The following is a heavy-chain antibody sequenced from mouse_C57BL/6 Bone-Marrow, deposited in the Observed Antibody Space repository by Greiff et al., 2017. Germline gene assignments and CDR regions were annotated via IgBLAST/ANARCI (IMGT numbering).Heavy chain of an antibody. Sequence: QVQLQQSGAELVKPGASVKMSCKASGYTFTTYPIEWMKQTHGKSLEWIGNFHPYNDDTKYNDKFKGKATLTVDQSSNTVYLQLSRFTSDDSAVDYCARNSTFFYYFDYWGKGTTLTVSA. CDR3: ARNSTFFYYFDY. D-gene: IGHD5-1*01. CDR1: GYTFTTYP. J-gene: IGHJ2*01. CDR2: FHPYNDDT. V-gene: IGHV1-47*01.